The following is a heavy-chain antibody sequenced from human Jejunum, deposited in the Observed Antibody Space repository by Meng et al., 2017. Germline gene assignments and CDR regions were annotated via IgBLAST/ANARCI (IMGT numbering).Heavy chain of an antibody. CDR3: ARAAVGWYNWFDP. D-gene: IGHD6-19*01. V-gene: IGHV1-2*02. CDR2: INPDGGGT. Sequence: ASVKVSCKASGYTFTGHYMHWVRQAPGQGLEWMGWINPDGGGTNYAQKFQGRVIVTRDTSINTVYMELDRLTSDDTAVYYCARAAVGWYNWFDPWGQGTLVTVSS. J-gene: IGHJ5*02. CDR1: GYTFTGHY.